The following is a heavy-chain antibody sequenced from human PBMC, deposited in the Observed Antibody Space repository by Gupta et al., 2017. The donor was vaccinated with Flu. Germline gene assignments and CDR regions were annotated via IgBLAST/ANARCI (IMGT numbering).Heavy chain of an antibody. J-gene: IGHJ6*02. Sequence: QQQLVQSGDDRKKPGASVTISSKASGYTFIRYESNWVRHAAGHGREWVGWMMPNTGKTGSVPRFHGRLTLTRNTSISTAYMELSVLTSDNTAVYYCASDFWSGVYYFCMDVWGQGTMVSVSS. CDR3: ASDFWSGVYYFCMDV. V-gene: IGHV1-8*01. CDR2: MMPNTGKT. D-gene: IGHD3-3*01. CDR1: GYTFIRYE.